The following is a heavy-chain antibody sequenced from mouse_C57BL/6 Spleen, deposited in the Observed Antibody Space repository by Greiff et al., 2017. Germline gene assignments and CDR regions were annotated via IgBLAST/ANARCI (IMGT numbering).Heavy chain of an antibody. CDR3: ARSYSSGYQYYYAMDY. D-gene: IGHD3-2*02. V-gene: IGHV1-55*01. J-gene: IGHJ4*01. CDR2: LYPGSGST. CDR1: GYTFTSYW. Sequence: QVQLQQPGAELVKPGASVKMSCKASGYTFTSYWITWVKQRPGQGLEWIGDLYPGSGSTNYNEKFKSKATLTVDTSSSTAYMQLSSLTSEDSAVYYCARSYSSGYQYYYAMDYWGQGTSVTVSS.